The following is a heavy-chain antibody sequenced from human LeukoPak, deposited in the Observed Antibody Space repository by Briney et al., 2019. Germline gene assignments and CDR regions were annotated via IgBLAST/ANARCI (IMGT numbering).Heavy chain of an antibody. Sequence: GESLKISCKGSGYSFTSYWIGWVRQMPGKGLEWMVIIYPGDSDTRYSPSFQGQVTISADKSISTAYLQWSSLKASDTAMYYCARFRSQYCSGGSCYSGWFDPWGQGTLVTVSS. CDR1: GYSFTSYW. D-gene: IGHD2-15*01. V-gene: IGHV5-51*01. CDR3: ARFRSQYCSGGSCYSGWFDP. CDR2: IYPGDSDT. J-gene: IGHJ5*02.